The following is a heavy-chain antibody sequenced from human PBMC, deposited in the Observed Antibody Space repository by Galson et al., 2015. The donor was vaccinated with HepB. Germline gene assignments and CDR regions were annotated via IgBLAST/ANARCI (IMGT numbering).Heavy chain of an antibody. V-gene: IGHV3-23*01. CDR1: GFTFTSYA. CDR3: AKFTPDYYDSSGYYLGRFDY. J-gene: IGHJ4*02. CDR2: ISGSGGNT. Sequence: SLRLSCAASGFTFTSYAMSWVRQAPGKGLEWVSAISGSGGNTYYADSVKGRFTISRDNSKNTLSLQMNSLRAEDTAVYYCAKFTPDYYDSSGYYLGRFDYWGQGTLVTVSS. D-gene: IGHD3-22*01.